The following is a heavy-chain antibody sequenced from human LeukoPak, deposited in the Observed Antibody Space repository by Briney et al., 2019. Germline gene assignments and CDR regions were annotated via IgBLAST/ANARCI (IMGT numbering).Heavy chain of an antibody. J-gene: IGHJ4*02. Sequence: ASVTVSCKASGYTFTGHYMHWVRQAPGPGLEWMGWINPNSGGTNYAQKFQGRVTMTRDTSISTAYMELSRLRSDDTAVYYCAREGSRDGYNLGYDYWGQGTLVTVSS. V-gene: IGHV1-2*02. D-gene: IGHD5-24*01. CDR2: INPNSGGT. CDR1: GYTFTGHY. CDR3: AREGSRDGYNLGYDY.